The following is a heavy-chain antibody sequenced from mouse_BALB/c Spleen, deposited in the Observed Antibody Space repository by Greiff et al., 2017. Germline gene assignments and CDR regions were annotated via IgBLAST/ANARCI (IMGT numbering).Heavy chain of an antibody. J-gene: IGHJ4*01. CDR3: TRDKVTGTDY. Sequence: VQLQESGAELVRPGASVTLSCKASGYTFTDYEMHWVKQTPVHGLEWIGAIDPETGGTAYNQKFKGKATLTADKSSSTAYMELRSLTSEDSAVYYCTRDKVTGTDYWGQGTSVTVSS. CDR2: IDPETGGT. V-gene: IGHV1-15*01. D-gene: IGHD4-1*01. CDR1: GYTFTDYE.